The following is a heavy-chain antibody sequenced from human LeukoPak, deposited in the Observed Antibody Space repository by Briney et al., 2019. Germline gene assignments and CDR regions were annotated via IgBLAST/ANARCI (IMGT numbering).Heavy chain of an antibody. CDR3: ARLLAYHSSRTFDP. D-gene: IGHD6-13*01. J-gene: IGHJ5*02. V-gene: IGHV4-4*09. CDR1: GGSISSYY. Sequence: SETLSLTCTVSGGSISSYYWSWIRQPPGKGLEWIGYIYTSGSTNYNPSLKSRVTISVDTSKDQFSLKLSSVTAADTAVYYCARLLAYHSSRTFDPWGQGTLVTVSS. CDR2: IYTSGST.